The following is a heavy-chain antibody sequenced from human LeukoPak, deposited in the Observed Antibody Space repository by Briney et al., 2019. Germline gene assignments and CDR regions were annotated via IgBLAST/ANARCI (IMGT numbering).Heavy chain of an antibody. CDR1: GYTFTSYA. V-gene: IGHV1-3*01. CDR3: ARPPYYYDSSGYYNYFDY. D-gene: IGHD3-22*01. J-gene: IGHJ4*02. CDR2: INAGNGNT. Sequence: ASVKVSCKASGYTFTSYAMHWVRQAPGQRLEWMGWINAGNGNTKYSQKFQGRVTITRDTSASTAYMELSSLRSEDTAMYYCARPPYYYDSSGYYNYFDYWGQGTLVTVSS.